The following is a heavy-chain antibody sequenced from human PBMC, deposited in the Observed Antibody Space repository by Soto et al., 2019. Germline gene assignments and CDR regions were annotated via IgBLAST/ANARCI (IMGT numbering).Heavy chain of an antibody. Sequence: ASVKVSCKASGYTFTSYGISWVRQAPGQGLEWMGWISAYNGNTNYAQKLQGRVTMTTDTSTSTAYMELRSLRSDDTAVYYCARGTYYDILTGSISSFDYWGQGTLVTVSS. D-gene: IGHD3-9*01. CDR3: ARGTYYDILTGSISSFDY. J-gene: IGHJ4*02. V-gene: IGHV1-18*01. CDR1: GYTFTSYG. CDR2: ISAYNGNT.